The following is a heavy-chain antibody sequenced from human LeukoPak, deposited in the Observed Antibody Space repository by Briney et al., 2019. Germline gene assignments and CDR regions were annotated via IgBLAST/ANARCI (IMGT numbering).Heavy chain of an antibody. Sequence: GGSLRLSCAASGFTVSSNYMSWVRQAPGKGLEWVSVIYSGGSTYYADSVKGRFTISRDNSKNTLYLQMNSLRAEDTAVYYCARVAIAAAGTSYYFDYWGQGTLVTVSS. D-gene: IGHD6-13*01. V-gene: IGHV3-53*01. CDR3: ARVAIAAAGTSYYFDY. CDR1: GFTVSSNY. CDR2: IYSGGST. J-gene: IGHJ4*02.